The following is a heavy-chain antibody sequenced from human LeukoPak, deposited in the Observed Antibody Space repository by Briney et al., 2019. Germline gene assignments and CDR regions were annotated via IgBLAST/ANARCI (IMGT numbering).Heavy chain of an antibody. J-gene: IGHJ4*02. D-gene: IGHD3-16*02. Sequence: GGSLRLSCAASGFTFSDYYMSWIRQAPGKGLEWVSYISSSSSYTNYADSVKGRFTISRDNARNSLHLQMNSLRAEDTAVYYCAKLAPYDYVWGSYRWEGNYFDYWGQGTLVTVSS. V-gene: IGHV3-11*06. CDR3: AKLAPYDYVWGSYRWEGNYFDY. CDR2: ISSSSSYT. CDR1: GFTFSDYY.